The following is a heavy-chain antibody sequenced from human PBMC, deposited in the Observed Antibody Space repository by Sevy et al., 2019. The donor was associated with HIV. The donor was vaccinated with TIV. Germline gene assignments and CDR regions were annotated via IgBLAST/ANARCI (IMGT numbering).Heavy chain of an antibody. J-gene: IGHJ6*02. CDR3: TIDGSIAVAGQETNYYYYYGMDV. D-gene: IGHD6-19*01. V-gene: IGHV3-49*03. CDR2: IRSKAYGGTT. CDR1: GFTFGDYA. Sequence: GGSLRLSCTASGFTFGDYAMSWFRQAPGKGLEWVGFIRSKAYGGTTEYAASVKGRFTISRDDSKSIAYLQMNSLKTEDTAVYYCTIDGSIAVAGQETNYYYYYGMDVWGQGTTVTVSS.